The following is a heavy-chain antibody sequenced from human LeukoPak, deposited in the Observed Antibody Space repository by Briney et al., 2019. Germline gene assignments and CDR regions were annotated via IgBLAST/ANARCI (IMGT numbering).Heavy chain of an antibody. Sequence: GASVKVSCKASGYTFTGYYMHWVRQAPGQGLEWMGWINPNSGGTNYAQKFRGRVTMTRDTSISTAYMELSSLRSDDTAVYYCASHDSSGYIFDYWDQGTLVTVSS. CDR2: INPNSGGT. CDR3: ASHDSSGYIFDY. J-gene: IGHJ4*02. D-gene: IGHD3-22*01. CDR1: GYTFTGYY. V-gene: IGHV1-2*02.